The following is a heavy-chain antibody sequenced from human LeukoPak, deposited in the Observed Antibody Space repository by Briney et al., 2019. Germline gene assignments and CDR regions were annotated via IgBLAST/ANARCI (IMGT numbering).Heavy chain of an antibody. CDR1: GFTFSSYG. D-gene: IGHD3-22*01. J-gene: IGHJ3*02. V-gene: IGHV3-23*01. CDR2: INGSGGTT. Sequence: AGGSLRLSCAAPGFTFSSYGMSWVRQAPGKGLERVSVINGSGGTTYYADSVKGRFTISRDNSKNTLYLQMKSLRAEDTAVYYFAKPHSSGSLGAAFDIWRQRTIVTVCS. CDR3: AKPHSSGSLGAAFDI.